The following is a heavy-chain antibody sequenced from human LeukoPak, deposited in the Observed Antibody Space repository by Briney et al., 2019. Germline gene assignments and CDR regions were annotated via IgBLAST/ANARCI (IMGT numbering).Heavy chain of an antibody. J-gene: IGHJ4*02. D-gene: IGHD5-12*01. CDR3: ARGGYSGSIDH. V-gene: IGHV1-18*04. Sequence: ASVKVSCKTSGYTFTGYYMHWVRQAPGQGLEWMGWITAYNGNTAYSQKFQGRVTMTTDTSTSTAYMELRSLRSDDTAVYYCARGGYSGSIDHWGQGTLVTVSS. CDR2: ITAYNGNT. CDR1: GYTFTGYY.